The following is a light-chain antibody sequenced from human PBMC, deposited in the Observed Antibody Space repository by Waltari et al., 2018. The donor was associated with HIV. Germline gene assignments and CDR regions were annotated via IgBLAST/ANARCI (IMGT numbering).Light chain of an antibody. Sequence: QSLLTQPPSVSGAPRQSVTISCSGTSTNIRHNAVNWYQQLPGQPPRLLIYYDSLVPSGVSDRFSGSRSDASASLAISGLQSEDEADYYCATWEDTLNALVFGGGTRLTVL. CDR1: STNIRHNA. CDR2: YDS. J-gene: IGLJ2*01. V-gene: IGLV1-36*01. CDR3: ATWEDTLNALV.